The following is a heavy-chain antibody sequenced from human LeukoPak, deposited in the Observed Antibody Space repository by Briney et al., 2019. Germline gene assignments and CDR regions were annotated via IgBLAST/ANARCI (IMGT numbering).Heavy chain of an antibody. CDR1: GGSISSYY. CDR2: IYYSGST. J-gene: IGHJ4*02. Sequence: SETLSLTCTVSGGSISSYYWSWIRQPPGKGLEWIGYIYYSGSTNYNPSLKSRVTISIDTSKNQFSLKLSSVTAADTAVYYCARWDDSAWGFGNWGPGTLVTVSS. D-gene: IGHD6-19*01. CDR3: ARWDDSAWGFGN. V-gene: IGHV4-59*08.